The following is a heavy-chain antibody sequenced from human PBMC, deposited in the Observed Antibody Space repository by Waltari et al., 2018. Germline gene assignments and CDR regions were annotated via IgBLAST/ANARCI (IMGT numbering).Heavy chain of an antibody. CDR2: IYYSGST. V-gene: IGHV4-31*03. D-gene: IGHD3-3*01. J-gene: IGHJ3*02. CDR3: ARVVLPLYDFWSGYYLSGAFDI. CDR1: GGSISSGGYY. Sequence: QVQLQESGPGLVKPSQTLSLTCTVSGGSISSGGYYWSWIRQHPGKGLEWIGYIYYSGSTYYTPSLKSRVTISVDTSKNQFSLKLSSVTAADTAVYYCARVVLPLYDFWSGYYLSGAFDIWGQGTMVTVSS.